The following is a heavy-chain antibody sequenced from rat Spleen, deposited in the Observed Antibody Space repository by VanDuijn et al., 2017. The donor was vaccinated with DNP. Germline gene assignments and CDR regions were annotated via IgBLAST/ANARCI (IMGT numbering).Heavy chain of an antibody. Sequence: EVQLQESGPGLVKPSQSLSLTCSVTGYSITSNYWAWIRKGPGNKMEWMGYISYSGTTGYNPSLRSRISITRDTSKNQFLLHLNSVTTEDTATYYCSGRGSSDNWFVYWGQGTLVTVSS. D-gene: IGHD4-4*01. J-gene: IGHJ3*01. CDR2: ISYSGTT. CDR3: SGRGSSDNWFVY. V-gene: IGHV3-1*01. CDR1: GYSITSNY.